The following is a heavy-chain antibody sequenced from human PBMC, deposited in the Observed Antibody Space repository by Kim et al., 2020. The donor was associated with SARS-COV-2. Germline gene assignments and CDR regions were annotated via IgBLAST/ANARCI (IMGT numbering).Heavy chain of an antibody. CDR2: INHSGST. CDR3: AGGWRRYLAAAGTIDY. Sequence: SETLSLTCAVYGGSFSGYYWSWIRQPPGKGLEWIGEINHSGSTNYNPSLKSRVTISVDTSKNQFSLKLSSVTAAGTAVYYCAGGWRRYLAAAGTIDYWG. J-gene: IGHJ4*01. V-gene: IGHV4-34*01. D-gene: IGHD6-13*01. CDR1: GGSFSGYY.